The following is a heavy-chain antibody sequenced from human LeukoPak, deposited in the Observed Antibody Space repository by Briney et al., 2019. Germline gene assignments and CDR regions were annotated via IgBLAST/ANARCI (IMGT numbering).Heavy chain of an antibody. D-gene: IGHD3-22*01. J-gene: IGHJ4*02. V-gene: IGHV4-34*01. Sequence: SRVTISVDTSKNQFSLKLSSVTAADTAVYYCARGNLYYYDSSGYYLKFDYWGQGTLVTVSS. CDR3: ARGNLYYYDSSGYYLKFDY.